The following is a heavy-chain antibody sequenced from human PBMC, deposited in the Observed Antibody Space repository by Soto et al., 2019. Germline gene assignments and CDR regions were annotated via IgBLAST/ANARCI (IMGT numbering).Heavy chain of an antibody. CDR3: ARHSRGVRGVIGY. CDR1: GGSISSSSYY. V-gene: IGHV4-39*01. CDR2: IYYSGST. D-gene: IGHD3-10*01. Sequence: SETLSLTCTVSGGSISSSSYYWGWIRQPPGKGLEWIGSIYYSGSTYYNPSLKSRVTISVATSKNQFSLKLSSVTAADTAVYYCARHSRGVRGVIGYWGQGTLVTVSS. J-gene: IGHJ4*02.